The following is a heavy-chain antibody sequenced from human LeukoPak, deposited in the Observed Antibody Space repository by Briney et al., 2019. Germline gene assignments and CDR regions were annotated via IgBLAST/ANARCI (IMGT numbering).Heavy chain of an antibody. CDR3: ARTTSMTASGYDY. J-gene: IGHJ4*02. CDR1: GYTFTNYH. Sequence: ASVKVSCKASGYTFTNYHINWVRQASGQGLEWMTGINPDTGDKGYARKFQDRVTITTDTSISTAYMELSSLSSEDTAVYFCARTTSMTASGYDYWGQGTLVTVSS. CDR2: INPDTGDK. D-gene: IGHD2-21*02. V-gene: IGHV1-8*03.